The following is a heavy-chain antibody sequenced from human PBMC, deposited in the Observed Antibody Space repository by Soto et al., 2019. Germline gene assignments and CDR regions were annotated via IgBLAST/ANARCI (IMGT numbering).Heavy chain of an antibody. CDR3: ASSDCTNGVCYDGALDI. CDR2: ISSSSSYI. Sequence: PGGSLRLSCAASGFTFSSYSMNWVRQAPGKGLEWVSSISSSSSYIYYADSVKGRFTISRDNAKNSLYLQMNSLRVEDTAVYYCASSDCTNGVCYDGALDIWGQGTMVTVSS. J-gene: IGHJ3*02. V-gene: IGHV3-21*01. D-gene: IGHD2-8*01. CDR1: GFTFSSYS.